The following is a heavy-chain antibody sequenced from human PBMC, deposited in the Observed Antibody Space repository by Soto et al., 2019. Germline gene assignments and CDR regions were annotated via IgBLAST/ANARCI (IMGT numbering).Heavy chain of an antibody. CDR3: ASGNKGACFVY. D-gene: IGHD1-26*01. CDR1: GFTFSNYY. Sequence: QVQLVESGGGLVKPGGSLRLSCAASGFTFSNYYLSRIRQAPGKGLEWVSYISSRASTIFYADYVKGRFTISRDNVKNSMYPQMDSLSAEETAVYYCASGNKGACFVYWGQGILVAVSS. J-gene: IGHJ4*02. V-gene: IGHV3-11*01. CDR2: ISSRASTI.